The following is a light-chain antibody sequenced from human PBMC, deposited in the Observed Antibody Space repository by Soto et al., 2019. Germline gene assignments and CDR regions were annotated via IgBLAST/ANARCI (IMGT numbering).Light chain of an antibody. J-gene: IGLJ2*01. V-gene: IGLV2-11*01. CDR2: GVA. Sequence: QSVLTQPRSVSGSPGQSVTISCTGTSGDVGGYNYVSWYQHHPGKAPKLMIYGVAQRPSGVPDRFSGSKSGNTASLTISGLQAEDEADYYCCSFAGGYTLDVVFGGGTKLTVL. CDR3: CSFAGGYTLDVV. CDR1: SGDVGGYNY.